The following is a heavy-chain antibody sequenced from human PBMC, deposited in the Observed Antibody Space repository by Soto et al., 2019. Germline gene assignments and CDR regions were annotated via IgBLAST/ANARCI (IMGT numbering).Heavy chain of an antibody. J-gene: IGHJ5*02. V-gene: IGHV1-69*01. D-gene: IGHD3-22*01. CDR2: IIPIFGTA. CDR3: ARLAEIVVSSWFDP. CDR1: GGTFSSYA. Sequence: QVQLVQSGAEVKKPGSSVKVSCKASGGTFSSYAISWVRQAPGQGLEWMGGIIPIFGTANYAQKFQGRVTITADESMSTAYMELSSLRSEDTAVYYCARLAEIVVSSWFDPWGQGTLVTVSS.